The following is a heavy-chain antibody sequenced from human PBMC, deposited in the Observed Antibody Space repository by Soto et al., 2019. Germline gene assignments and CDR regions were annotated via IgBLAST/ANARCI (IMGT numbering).Heavy chain of an antibody. J-gene: IGHJ6*02. CDR2: IKSKTDGGTT. D-gene: IGHD5-18*01. CDR3: TTEDTAMVSLYYYYGMDV. Sequence: GGSLRLSCAASGFTFSNAWMNWVRQAPGKGLEWVGRIKSKTDGGTTDYAAPVKGRFTISRDDSKNTLYLQMNSLKTEDTAVYYCTTEDTAMVSLYYYYGMDVWGQGTTVTVSS. CDR1: GFTFSNAW. V-gene: IGHV3-15*07.